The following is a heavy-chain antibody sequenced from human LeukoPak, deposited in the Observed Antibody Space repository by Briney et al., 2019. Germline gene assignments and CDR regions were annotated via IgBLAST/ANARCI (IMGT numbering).Heavy chain of an antibody. Sequence: GGSLRLSCAASGFTVSSNYMSWVRQAPGKGLEWVSVIYSGGSTYYADSVKGRFTISRDNSKNTLYLQMNSLRAEDTAVYYCAKESDFWSGYYLDYWGQGTLVTVSS. CDR1: GFTVSSNY. CDR2: IYSGGST. D-gene: IGHD3-3*01. J-gene: IGHJ4*02. V-gene: IGHV3-53*01. CDR3: AKESDFWSGYYLDY.